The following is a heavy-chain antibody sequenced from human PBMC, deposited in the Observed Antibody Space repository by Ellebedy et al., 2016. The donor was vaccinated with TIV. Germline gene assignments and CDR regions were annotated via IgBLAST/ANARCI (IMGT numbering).Heavy chain of an antibody. CDR1: GYSFTSYW. J-gene: IGHJ5*02. CDR3: ARRLNSGNWFDP. V-gene: IGHV5-51*01. CDR2: IYAGDSDT. D-gene: IGHD4-23*01. Sequence: GESLKISCKGSGYSFTSYWIAWVRQMPGKGLEWMGIIYAGDSDTRYSPSFQGHFTISLDKSINTAYLQWSSLKASDTAMYYCARRLNSGNWFDPWGQGTLVTVSS.